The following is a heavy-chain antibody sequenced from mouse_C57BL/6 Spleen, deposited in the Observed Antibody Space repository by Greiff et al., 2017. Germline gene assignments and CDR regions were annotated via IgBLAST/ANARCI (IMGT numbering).Heavy chain of an antibody. CDR2: IDPSDSYT. CDR1: GYTFTSYW. CDR3: ARWDSSGYVGFAY. D-gene: IGHD3-2*02. J-gene: IGHJ3*01. Sequence: VQLQQPGAELVRPGTSVKLSCKASGYTFTSYWMHWVKQRPGQGLEWIGVIDPSDSYTNYNQKFKGKATLTVDTSSSTAYMQLSSLTSEDSAVYYCARWDSSGYVGFAYWGQGTLVTVSA. V-gene: IGHV1-59*01.